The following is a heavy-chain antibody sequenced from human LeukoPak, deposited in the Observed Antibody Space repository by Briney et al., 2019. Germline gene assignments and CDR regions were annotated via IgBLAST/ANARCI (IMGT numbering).Heavy chain of an antibody. V-gene: IGHV3-15*01. D-gene: IGHD6-6*01. Sequence: GGSLRLSCAASGFTFSNYGMHWVRQAPGKGLEWVGRIKSKTDGGTTDYAAPVKGRFTISRDDSKNTLYLQMNSLKTEDTAVYYCTTDHPYSSSSGFDYWGQGTLVTVSS. J-gene: IGHJ4*02. CDR1: GFTFSNYG. CDR3: TTDHPYSSSSGFDY. CDR2: IKSKTDGGTT.